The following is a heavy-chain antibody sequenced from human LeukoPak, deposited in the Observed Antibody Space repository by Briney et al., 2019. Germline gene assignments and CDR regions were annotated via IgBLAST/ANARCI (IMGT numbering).Heavy chain of an antibody. CDR2: FDPEDGET. V-gene: IGHV1-24*01. CDR3: AVYDSSGYYWFDY. Sequence: ASVKVSCKVSGYTLTELSMHWVRQAPGKGLEWMGGFDPEDGETIYAQKFQGRVTMTRDTSISTAYMELSRLRSDDTAVYYCAVYDSSGYYWFDYWGQGTLVTVSS. J-gene: IGHJ4*02. D-gene: IGHD3-22*01. CDR1: GYTLTELS.